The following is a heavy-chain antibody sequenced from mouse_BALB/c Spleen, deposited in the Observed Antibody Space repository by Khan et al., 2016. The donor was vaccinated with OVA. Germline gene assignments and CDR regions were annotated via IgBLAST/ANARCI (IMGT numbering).Heavy chain of an antibody. CDR2: IYPYNDDT. CDR3: ARNYRYDVYFDY. J-gene: IGHJ2*01. V-gene: IGHV1S136*01. CDR1: GYTFTSYV. D-gene: IGHD2-14*01. Sequence: VQLQQPGPELVKPGASVKMSCKASGYTFTSYVIHWVKQKPGQGLEWSGYIYPYNDDTKSNEKCKGKATLTSEKSSSTAYMELRSLTSEDSAVYYCARNYRYDVYFDYWGQGTTLPVSS.